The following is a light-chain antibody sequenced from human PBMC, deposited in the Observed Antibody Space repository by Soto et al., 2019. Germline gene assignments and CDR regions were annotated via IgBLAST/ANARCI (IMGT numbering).Light chain of an antibody. V-gene: IGKV1-39*01. CDR3: QQSYSTLGT. Sequence: DIQLTQLPSSLSASVGARVTITGRASQSISSYLDWYQQKPGKAPKLLIYAASSLQSGVPSRFSGSGSGTDFTLTISSLQPEDFATYYCQQSYSTLGTFGGGTKVDIK. J-gene: IGKJ4*01. CDR1: QSISSY. CDR2: AAS.